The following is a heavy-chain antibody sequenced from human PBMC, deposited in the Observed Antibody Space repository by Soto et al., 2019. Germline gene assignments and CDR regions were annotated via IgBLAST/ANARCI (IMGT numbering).Heavy chain of an antibody. CDR1: GFIFSDYY. V-gene: IGHV3-11*06. CDR3: AKLRRKVGMGN. Sequence: PGGSLRLSCAASGFIFSDYYMGWIRQSPGKGLEWLSYISSSSSYTNYADPVKGRFSISRDNPKNSLYLQMDSLRAEDTAVYYCAKLRRKVGMGNWGQGTLVTVSS. CDR2: ISSSSSYT. J-gene: IGHJ4*02. D-gene: IGHD7-27*01.